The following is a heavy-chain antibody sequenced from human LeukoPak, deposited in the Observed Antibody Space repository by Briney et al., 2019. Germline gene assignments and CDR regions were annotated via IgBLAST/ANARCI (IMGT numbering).Heavy chain of an antibody. D-gene: IGHD2-2*01. V-gene: IGHV3-74*01. Sequence: QAGGSLRLSCAASGFTFSTYWMHWVRQAPGTGLVGVSLINSDGSSTNYADSVKGRFTISRDNAKNTLYLQMNSLRAEDTAVYYCATDVPAVTIFGYWGQGTLVTVSS. CDR2: INSDGSST. CDR1: GFTFSTYW. CDR3: ATDVPAVTIFGY. J-gene: IGHJ4*02.